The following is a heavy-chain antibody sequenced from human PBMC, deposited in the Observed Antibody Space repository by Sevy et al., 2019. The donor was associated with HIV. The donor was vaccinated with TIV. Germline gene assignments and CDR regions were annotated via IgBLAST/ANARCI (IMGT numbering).Heavy chain of an antibody. CDR1: GFTVNDKY. J-gene: IGHJ4*02. CDR2: IFSSGST. CDR3: VSLFMSYRSRWSYFDY. Sequence: GGSLRLSCAISGFTVNDKYIIWVRQAPGKGLEWVSVIFSSGSTYYADSAKGRLTISRDNSKNTVYLQMNSVRAEDTAAYYCVSLFMSYRSRWSYFDYWGQRTLVTGSS. D-gene: IGHD6-19*01. V-gene: IGHV3-66*02.